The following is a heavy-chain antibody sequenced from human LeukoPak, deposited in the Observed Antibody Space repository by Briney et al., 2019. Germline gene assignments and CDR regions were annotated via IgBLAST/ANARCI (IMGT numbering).Heavy chain of an antibody. CDR3: ARTTTSFDD. D-gene: IGHD1-1*01. V-gene: IGHV4-59*01. CDR2: WYYNGDT. CDR1: GGSISSYY. J-gene: IGHJ4*02. Sequence: PSETLSLTCSVSGGSISSYYWSWIRQPPGKGLEWIGYWYYNGDTNYNPSLTSRVIVSADTSKNQISLKLSSVTTADTAVYYCARTTTSFDDWGQGTLVTVSS.